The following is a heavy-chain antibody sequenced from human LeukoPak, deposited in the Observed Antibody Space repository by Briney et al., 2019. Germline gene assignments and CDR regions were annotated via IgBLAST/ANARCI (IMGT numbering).Heavy chain of an antibody. CDR1: GGSISSSSYF. D-gene: IGHD3-22*01. CDR3: ARGPDSSGYYGVFGWYFDL. CDR2: IYDSGST. J-gene: IGHJ2*01. V-gene: IGHV4-39*07. Sequence: PSETLSLTCTVSGGSISSSSYFWGWIRQPPGKVLEWIGSIYDSGSTFYNPSRKSRVTISVDTSKTQFSLKLSSVTAADTAVYYCARGPDSSGYYGVFGWYFDLWGRGTLVTVSS.